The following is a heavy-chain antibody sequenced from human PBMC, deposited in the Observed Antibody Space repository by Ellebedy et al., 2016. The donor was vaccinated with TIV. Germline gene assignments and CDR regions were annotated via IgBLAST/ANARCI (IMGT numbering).Heavy chain of an antibody. CDR2: ISSSSSYT. CDR3: ARVDGYNSLGPFDY. J-gene: IGHJ4*02. D-gene: IGHD5-24*01. V-gene: IGHV3-11*06. Sequence: GGSLRLSCAASGFTFSDYYMSWIRQAPGKGLEWVSYISSSSSYTNYADSVKGRFTISRDNAKNSLYLQMNSLRAEDTAVYYCARVDGYNSLGPFDYWGQGTLVTVSS. CDR1: GFTFSDYY.